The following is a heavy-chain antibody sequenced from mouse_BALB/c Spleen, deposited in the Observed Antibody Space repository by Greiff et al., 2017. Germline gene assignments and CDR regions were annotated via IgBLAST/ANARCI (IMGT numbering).Heavy chain of an antibody. CDR2: INPYNGGT. CDR1: GYSFTGYT. Sequence: LVEPGASMKISCKASGYSFTGYTMNWVKQSHGKNLEWIGLINPYNGGTSYNQKFKGKDTLTVDKSSSTAYMELLSLTSEDSAVNYCARSYDDYGYYAMDYWGQGTSVTVSS. V-gene: IGHV1-26*01. J-gene: IGHJ4*01. CDR3: ARSYDDYGYYAMDY. D-gene: IGHD2-4*01.